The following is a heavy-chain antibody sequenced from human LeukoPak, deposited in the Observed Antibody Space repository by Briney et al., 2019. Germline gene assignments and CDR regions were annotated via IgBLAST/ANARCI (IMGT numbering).Heavy chain of an antibody. V-gene: IGHV1-18*01. CDR2: ISAYNGNT. D-gene: IGHD1-26*01. Sequence: GASVKVSCKASGYTFTSYGISWVRQAPGQGLEWMGWISAYNGNTNYAQKLQGRVTMTTDTSTSTAYMELRSLRSDDTAVYYCVRVHSGSYYGPDKAFDYWGQGTLVTVSS. CDR1: GYTFTSYG. CDR3: VRVHSGSYYGPDKAFDY. J-gene: IGHJ4*02.